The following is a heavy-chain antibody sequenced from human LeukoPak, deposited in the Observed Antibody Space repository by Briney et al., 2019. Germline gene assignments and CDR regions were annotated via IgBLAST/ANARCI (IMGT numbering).Heavy chain of an antibody. CDR3: ARRSYRGVMSIYYYYYMDV. V-gene: IGHV3-7*01. J-gene: IGHJ6*03. D-gene: IGHD3-3*01. CDR2: INQDGTEK. Sequence: GGSRRLSCAASGFTFRDYYMSWIRQAPGKGLEWVANINQDGTEKYYVDSVKGRFTISRDNAKNTVYLQMNRLRVEDAAVYYCARRSYRGVMSIYYYYYMDVWGKGTPVTVSS. CDR1: GFTFRDYY.